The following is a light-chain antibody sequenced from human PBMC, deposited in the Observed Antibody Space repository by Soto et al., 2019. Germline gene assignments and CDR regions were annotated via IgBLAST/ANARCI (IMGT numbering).Light chain of an antibody. Sequence: LLTQSPATLSLSAGERATLSCRASRSVTQYLAWYQQKPGQAPRLLIYDTSNRATGVPARFSGSGSGTDFTLTITSLEAEDSGFYYCQQRYNWLTFGGGTKVDIK. V-gene: IGKV3-11*01. J-gene: IGKJ4*01. CDR1: RSVTQY. CDR2: DTS. CDR3: QQRYNWLT.